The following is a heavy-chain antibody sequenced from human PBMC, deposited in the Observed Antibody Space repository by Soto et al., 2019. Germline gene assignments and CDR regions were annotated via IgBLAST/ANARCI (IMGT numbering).Heavy chain of an antibody. CDR1: GFTFSSYS. CDR3: ARGKLPAAGTASFDI. V-gene: IGHV3-48*02. D-gene: IGHD6-13*01. Sequence: PGGSLRLSCAASGFTFSSYSMNWVRQAPGKGLEWVSYISSSSSTIYYADSVKGRFTISRDNAKNSLYLQMNSLRDEDTAVYYCARGKLPAAGTASFDIWGQGTMVTVSS. CDR2: ISSSSSTI. J-gene: IGHJ3*02.